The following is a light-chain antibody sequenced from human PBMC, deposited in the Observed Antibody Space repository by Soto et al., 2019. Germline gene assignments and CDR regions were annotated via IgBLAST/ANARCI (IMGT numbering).Light chain of an antibody. CDR1: QSVSSY. Sequence: EIVFTQSPAPLSLSPGERATLSCRASQSVSSYLAWYQQKPGQAPRLLIYDASNRATGIPARFSGSGSGTDFTLTISSLEPEDFAVYYCQQRSNWPLYTFGQGTKLEIK. J-gene: IGKJ2*01. CDR3: QQRSNWPLYT. V-gene: IGKV3-11*01. CDR2: DAS.